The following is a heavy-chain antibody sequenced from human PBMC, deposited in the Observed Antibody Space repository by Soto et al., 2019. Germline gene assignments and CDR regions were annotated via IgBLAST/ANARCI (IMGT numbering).Heavy chain of an antibody. CDR1: GFTFSDYY. J-gene: IGHJ4*02. CDR3: ARDLVAVSGGVYSSSSGGYFFDF. D-gene: IGHD6-6*01. CDR2: ISNSGRTL. Sequence: QVQLVESGGGWVKPGGSLRLSCAASGFTFSDYYMSWIRQAPGKGLEWVSYISNSGRTLYYAASMKGRFTISRDNASNSLFLQMNSLRSDDTAVYYCARDLVAVSGGVYSSSSGGYFFDFWGQGTLVTVSS. V-gene: IGHV3-11*01.